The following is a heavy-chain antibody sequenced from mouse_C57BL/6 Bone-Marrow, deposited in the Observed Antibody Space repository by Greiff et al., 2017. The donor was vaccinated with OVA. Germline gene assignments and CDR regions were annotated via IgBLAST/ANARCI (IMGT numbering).Heavy chain of an antibody. CDR1: GYTFTSYW. V-gene: IGHV1-61*01. Sequence: QVQLQQPGAELVRPGSSVKLSCKASGYTFTSYWMDWVKQRPGQGLEWIGNIYPSDSETHYNQKFKDKATLTVDKSSSTAYMQLSSLTSEDSAVYYCASSIYYYGSSYDWFAYWGQGTLVTVSA. CDR3: ASSIYYYGSSYDWFAY. J-gene: IGHJ3*01. D-gene: IGHD1-1*01. CDR2: IYPSDSET.